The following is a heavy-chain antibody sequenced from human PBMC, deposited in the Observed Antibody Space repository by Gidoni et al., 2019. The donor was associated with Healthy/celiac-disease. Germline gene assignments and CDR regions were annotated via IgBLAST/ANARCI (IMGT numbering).Heavy chain of an antibody. D-gene: IGHD1-26*01. CDR3: ARGWGGQWELLGDLDY. V-gene: IGHV3-30-3*01. CDR2: ISYDGSNK. J-gene: IGHJ4*02. Sequence: QVPLVEPGGGVVQPGRSLRRYCAAPGFTFRSYAMHWVRQAPGKGLEWVAVISYDGSNKYYADSVKGRFTISRDNSKNTLYLQMNSLRAEDTAVYYCARGWGGQWELLGDLDYWGQGTLVTVSS. CDR1: GFTFRSYA.